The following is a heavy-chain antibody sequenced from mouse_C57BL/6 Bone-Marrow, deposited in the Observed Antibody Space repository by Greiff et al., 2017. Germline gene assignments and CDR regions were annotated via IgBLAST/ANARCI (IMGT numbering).Heavy chain of an antibody. D-gene: IGHD2-3*01. V-gene: IGHV14-4*01. Sequence: LVESGAELVRPGASVKLSCTASGFNIKDDYIHWVKQRPEQGLEWIGWIDPEIGDTEYASKFKGKATITLDKSSNTAYLQLSSLTSEDTAVYYCSSFDGNYFDFWGQGTPLTVAS. CDR2: IDPEIGDT. CDR1: GFNIKDDY. J-gene: IGHJ2*01. CDR3: SSFDGNYFDF.